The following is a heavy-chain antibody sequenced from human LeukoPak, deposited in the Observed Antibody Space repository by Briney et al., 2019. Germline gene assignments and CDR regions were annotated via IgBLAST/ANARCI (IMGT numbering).Heavy chain of an antibody. CDR3: ARERKGGSYWVRLGYFDY. Sequence: GASVKVSCKASDYTFTSYGISWVRQAPGQGLEWMGIINPSGGSTSYAQKFQGRVTMTRDVSTSTVYMELSSLRSEDTAVYYCARERKGGSYWVRLGYFDYWGQGTLVTVSS. D-gene: IGHD1-26*01. V-gene: IGHV1-46*01. CDR1: DYTFTSYG. J-gene: IGHJ4*02. CDR2: INPSGGST.